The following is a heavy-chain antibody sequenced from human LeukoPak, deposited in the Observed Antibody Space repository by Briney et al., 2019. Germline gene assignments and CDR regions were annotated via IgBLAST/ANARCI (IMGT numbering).Heavy chain of an antibody. CDR1: GGSISSSSYY. V-gene: IGHV4-39*07. J-gene: IGHJ4*02. CDR3: ELRTNLEWLST. Sequence: PSETLSLTCTVSGGSISSSSYYWGWIRQPPGKGLEWIGSIYYSGSTYYNPSLKSRVTISVDTSKNQFSLKLSSVTAADTAVYYCELRTNLEWLSTWGQGTLVTVSS. D-gene: IGHD3-3*01. CDR2: IYYSGST.